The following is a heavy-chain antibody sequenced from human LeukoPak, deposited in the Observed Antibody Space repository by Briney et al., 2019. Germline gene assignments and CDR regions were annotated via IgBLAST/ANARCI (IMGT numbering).Heavy chain of an antibody. CDR3: AKDHKPEGHRCFDH. Sequence: GGSLRLSCAASGFTFSDIGVHWVRQAPGKGLEWVAFIASDGSKIYYTDSMKGRFTISRDNSKSTLYLQMNSLRPEDTAVYYCAKDHKPEGHRCFDHWGQGALVTVSS. CDR2: IASDGSKI. CDR1: GFTFSDIG. J-gene: IGHJ4*02. V-gene: IGHV3-30*02.